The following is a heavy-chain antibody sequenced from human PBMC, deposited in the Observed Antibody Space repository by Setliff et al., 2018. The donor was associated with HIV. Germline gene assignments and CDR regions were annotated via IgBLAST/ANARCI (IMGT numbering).Heavy chain of an antibody. V-gene: IGHV3-33*06. D-gene: IGHD2-2*01. CDR2: IWFDGSNK. J-gene: IGHJ6*02. CDR1: GFTFKSSG. Sequence: GGSLRLSCAASGFTFKSSGMHWVRQAPGRGLEWVAVIWFDGSNKYYRDSVKGRFTISRDNSKSTVTLQMDSLRVDDTAVYYCAKGTSMPIEGSYHFYGLDAWGQGTAVTVSS. CDR3: AKGTSMPIEGSYHFYGLDA.